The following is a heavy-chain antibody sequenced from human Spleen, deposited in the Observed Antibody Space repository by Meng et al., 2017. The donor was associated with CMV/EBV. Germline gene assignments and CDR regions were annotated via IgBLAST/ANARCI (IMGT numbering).Heavy chain of an antibody. CDR2: IIPIFGTA. Sequence: SSVQVSCKASVCTFRSYAISWVRQAPGQGLEWMGGIIPIFGTANYAQKFQGRVTITTDESASTAYMELSSLRSEDTAVYYCASYLSGATTADYDGMDVWGQGTTVTVSS. J-gene: IGHJ6*02. D-gene: IGHD1-26*01. CDR3: ASYLSGATTADYDGMDV. V-gene: IGHV1-69*05. CDR1: VCTFRSYA.